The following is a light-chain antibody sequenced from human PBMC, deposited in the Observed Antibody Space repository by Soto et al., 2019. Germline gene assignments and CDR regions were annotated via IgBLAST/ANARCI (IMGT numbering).Light chain of an antibody. CDR3: QRRGEWPRT. V-gene: IGKV3-11*01. CDR1: QSVSTY. Sequence: EIVLTQSPATLSLSPGERATLSCRASQSVSTYLAWYQQKPGQAPILLIYGASNKATGIPARFTGSGSGTDFPLTISSLEPEDFAIYYCQRRGEWPRTFGQGTKLQIK. J-gene: IGKJ2*01. CDR2: GAS.